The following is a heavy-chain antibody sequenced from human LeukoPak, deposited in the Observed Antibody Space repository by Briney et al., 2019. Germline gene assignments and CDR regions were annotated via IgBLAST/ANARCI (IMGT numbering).Heavy chain of an antibody. CDR2: ISWNSGSI. CDR3: ARGRGSSSWYFDY. V-gene: IGHV3-9*01. CDR1: GFIFNNYA. J-gene: IGHJ4*02. D-gene: IGHD6-13*01. Sequence: GGSLRLSCAGSGFIFNNYAMHWVRQPPGKGLEWVSGISWNSGSIDYADSVKGRFTISRDNAKNSLYLQMNSLRAEDTAVYYCARGRGSSSWYFDYWGQGTLVTVSS.